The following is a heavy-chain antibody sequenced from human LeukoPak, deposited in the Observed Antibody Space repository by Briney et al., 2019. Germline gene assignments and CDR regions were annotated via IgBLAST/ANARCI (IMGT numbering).Heavy chain of an antibody. J-gene: IGHJ4*02. CDR3: ASTTRYYDFWSGYYEE. Sequence: PSETLSLTCTVSGGSISSYYWSWIRQPPGKGLEWIGYIYYSGSTNYNPSLKSRVTISVDTSKNQFSLKLSSVTAADTSVYYCASTTRYYDFWSGYYEEWGQGTLVTVSS. D-gene: IGHD3-3*01. CDR1: GGSISSYY. CDR2: IYYSGST. V-gene: IGHV4-59*01.